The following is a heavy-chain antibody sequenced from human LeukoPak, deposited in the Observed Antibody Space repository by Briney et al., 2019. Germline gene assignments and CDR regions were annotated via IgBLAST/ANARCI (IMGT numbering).Heavy chain of an antibody. CDR1: GGSFSGYY. J-gene: IGHJ5*02. CDR3: ARVGYCSSTSCYQRGNWFDP. D-gene: IGHD2-2*03. CDR2: INHSGST. Sequence: PSETLSLTCAVYGGSFSGYYWSWIRQPPGKGLEWIGEINHSGSTNYNPSLKSRVTISVDTSKNQFSLKLSSATAADTAVYYCARVGYCSSTSCYQRGNWFDPWGQGTLVTVSS. V-gene: IGHV4-34*01.